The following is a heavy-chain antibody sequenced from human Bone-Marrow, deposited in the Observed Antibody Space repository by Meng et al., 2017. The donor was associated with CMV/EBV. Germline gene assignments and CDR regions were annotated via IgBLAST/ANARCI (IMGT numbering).Heavy chain of an antibody. J-gene: IGHJ5*02. Sequence: VMLVQQGAEVKNPGASVKVYCKASGYTLTSYGISWVRQAPGKGLEWMGWISAYNGNTNYAQKLQGRVTMTTDTSTSTAYMELRSLRSDDTAVYYCAREGRIAVAGLHWFDPWGQGTLVTVSS. V-gene: IGHV1-18*01. CDR1: GYTLTSYG. D-gene: IGHD6-19*01. CDR3: AREGRIAVAGLHWFDP. CDR2: ISAYNGNT.